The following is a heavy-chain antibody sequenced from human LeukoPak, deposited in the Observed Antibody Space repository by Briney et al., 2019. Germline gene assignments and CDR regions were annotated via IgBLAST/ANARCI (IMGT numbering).Heavy chain of an antibody. D-gene: IGHD2-2*01. V-gene: IGHV3-30*04. Sequence: GGSLRLSCAASGFTFSSYAMHWVRQAPGKGLEWVAVISSDGTNKYYADSVKGRFTISRDNSKNTLYLQMNSLRAEDTAVYYCARDSVAPAVHYYFDYWGQGTLVTVSS. CDR2: ISSDGTNK. J-gene: IGHJ4*02. CDR1: GFTFSSYA. CDR3: ARDSVAPAVHYYFDY.